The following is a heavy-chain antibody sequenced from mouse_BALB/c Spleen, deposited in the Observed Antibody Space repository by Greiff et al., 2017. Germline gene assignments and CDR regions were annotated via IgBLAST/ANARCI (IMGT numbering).Heavy chain of an antibody. CDR2: INPYNDGT. Sequence: EVKLQESGPELVKPGASVKMSCKASGYTFTSYVMHWVKQKPGQGLEWIGYINPYNDGTKYNEKFKGKATLTSDKSSSTAYMELSSLTSEDSAVYYCATGYYGSSGWYFDVWGAGTTVTVSS. CDR3: ATGYYGSSGWYFDV. D-gene: IGHD1-1*01. V-gene: IGHV1-14*01. CDR1: GYTFTSYV. J-gene: IGHJ1*01.